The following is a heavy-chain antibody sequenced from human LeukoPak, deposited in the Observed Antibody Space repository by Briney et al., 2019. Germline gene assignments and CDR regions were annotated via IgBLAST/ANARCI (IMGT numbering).Heavy chain of an antibody. Sequence: GESLKISCKGSGYSFTSYWVAWVRQMTGKGLEWMDIIYPGDSDTRYSPSFQGQVTISVDKFISAAYLQWSSLKASDTAMYYCARQDGSGNYYFDFWGQGTLVTVSS. CDR3: ARQDGSGNYYFDF. J-gene: IGHJ4*02. CDR1: GYSFTSYW. V-gene: IGHV5-51*01. D-gene: IGHD3-10*01. CDR2: IYPGDSDT.